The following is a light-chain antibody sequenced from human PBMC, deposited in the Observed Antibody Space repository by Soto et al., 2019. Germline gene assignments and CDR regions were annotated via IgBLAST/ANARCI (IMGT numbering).Light chain of an antibody. CDR2: EVN. V-gene: IGLV2-14*01. CDR3: GSFTRSSTYV. J-gene: IGLJ1*01. Sequence: QSALTQPASVSGSPGQSITISCTGTSSDVGAYNFVSWYQQYPGKAPKVMIYEVNNRPSGVSNRFSGSKSGNTASLTISGLQAEDEADYYCGSFTRSSTYVFGSGTKLTVL. CDR1: SSDVGAYNF.